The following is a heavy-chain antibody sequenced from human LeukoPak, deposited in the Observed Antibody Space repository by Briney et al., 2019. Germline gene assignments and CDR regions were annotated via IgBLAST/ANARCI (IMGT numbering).Heavy chain of an antibody. CDR2: IKQDGTEK. J-gene: IGHJ4*02. Sequence: GGSLRLSCAAPGFTFSNYWMTWVRQAPGKGLEWVANIKQDGTEKYYVDSVMGRFTTSRDNAENSLYLQMNSLRAEDTAVYYCTRDTGCPGGTCYSFYDYWGQGTLVTVSS. D-gene: IGHD2-15*01. V-gene: IGHV3-7*01. CDR1: GFTFSNYW. CDR3: TRDTGCPGGTCYSFYDY.